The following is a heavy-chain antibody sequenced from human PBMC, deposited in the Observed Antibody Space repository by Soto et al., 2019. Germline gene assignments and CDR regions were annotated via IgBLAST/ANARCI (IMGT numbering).Heavy chain of an antibody. J-gene: IGHJ3*02. CDR2: INPNSGGT. V-gene: IGHV1-2*04. CDR3: ASGLGYCSGGSCPNDAFDI. CDR1: GYTFTGYY. D-gene: IGHD2-15*01. Sequence: GASVKVSCEASGYTFTGYYMHWVRQAPGQGLEWMGWINPNSGGTNYAQKFQGWVTMTRDTSISTAYMELSRLRSDDTAVYYCASGLGYCSGGSCPNDAFDIWGQGTMVTVSS.